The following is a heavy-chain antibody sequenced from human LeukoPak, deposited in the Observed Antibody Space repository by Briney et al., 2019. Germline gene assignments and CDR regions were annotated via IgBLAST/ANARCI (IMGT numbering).Heavy chain of an antibody. V-gene: IGHV2-70*11. CDR1: GFSLSTSGMC. CDR2: IDWDDDK. J-gene: IGHJ3*02. CDR3: ARLIGARPVLGASDI. D-gene: IGHD6-6*01. Sequence: SGPTLVNPTQTLTLTCTFSGFSLSTSGMCVSWIRQPPGKALEWLARIDWDDDKYYSTSLKTRLTISKDTSKNQMVLTMTNMDPVDTATYYCARLIGARPVLGASDIWGQGTMVTVSS.